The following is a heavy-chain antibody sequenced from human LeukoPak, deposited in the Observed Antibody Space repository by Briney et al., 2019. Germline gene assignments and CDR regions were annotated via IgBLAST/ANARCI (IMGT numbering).Heavy chain of an antibody. D-gene: IGHD2-2*02. CDR1: GYSFTSYW. CDR2: IYPGDSDT. V-gene: IGHV5-51*01. CDR3: ARLRYCSSTSCYTPEYWFDP. J-gene: IGHJ5*02. Sequence: GESPKISCQGSGYSFTSYWIGWVRQMPGKGLEWMGIIYPGDSDTRYSPSFQGQVTISADKSISTAYLQWSSLKASDTAMYYCARLRYCSSTSCYTPEYWFDPWGQGTLVTVSS.